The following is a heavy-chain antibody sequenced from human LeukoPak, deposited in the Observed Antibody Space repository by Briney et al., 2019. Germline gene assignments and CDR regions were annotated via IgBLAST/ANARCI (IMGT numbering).Heavy chain of an antibody. Sequence: GGSLRLSCAASGFTFSSYEMNWVRQAPGKGLEWGSYISSSGSTIYYADSVKRRFTISRDNAKNSLFPQMNSLRAEDTAVYYCARVSTVVTQSSWGQGTLVTVSS. CDR2: ISSSGSTI. J-gene: IGHJ5*02. CDR1: GFTFSSYE. CDR3: ARVSTVVTQSS. V-gene: IGHV3-48*03. D-gene: IGHD4-23*01.